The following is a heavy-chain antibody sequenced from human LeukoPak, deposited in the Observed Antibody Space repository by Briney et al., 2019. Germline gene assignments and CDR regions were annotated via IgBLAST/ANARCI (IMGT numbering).Heavy chain of an antibody. CDR2: ISGSGGGT. CDR1: GFTFSSYA. J-gene: IGHJ4*02. CDR3: ATRGTYYYDNSGYWGFDY. Sequence: GGSLRLSCAASGFTFSSYAMSWVRQAPGKGLEWVSAISGSGGGTYYAGSVKGRFTISRDNSKNTLYLQMNSLRAEDTAGYYCATRGTYYYDNSGYWGFDYWGQGTLVTVSS. D-gene: IGHD3-22*01. V-gene: IGHV3-23*01.